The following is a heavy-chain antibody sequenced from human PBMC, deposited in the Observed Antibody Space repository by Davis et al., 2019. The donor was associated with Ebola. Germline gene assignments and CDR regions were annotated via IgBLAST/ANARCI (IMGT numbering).Heavy chain of an antibody. Sequence: ESLKIPCAAPGFTFSSHSMNWVRQAPGNGLEWVSSISSSSSYIYYADSMKGRFTISRDNAKNSLYLQMNSLRAADTAVYYCAGWLRKKNYYYTGMDVWGQGTTVTVSS. D-gene: IGHD5-12*01. J-gene: IGHJ6*02. CDR2: ISSSSSYI. CDR1: GFTFSSHS. V-gene: IGHV3-21*01. CDR3: AGWLRKKNYYYTGMDV.